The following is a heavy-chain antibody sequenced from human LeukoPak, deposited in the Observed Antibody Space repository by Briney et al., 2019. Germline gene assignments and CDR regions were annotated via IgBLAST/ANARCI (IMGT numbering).Heavy chain of an antibody. D-gene: IGHD3-16*01. CDR3: ARAPLGP. J-gene: IGHJ5*02. V-gene: IGHV4-34*01. CDR1: GGSFSGYY. Sequence: PSETLSLTCAVYGGSFSGYYWSWIRQPPGKGLEWIGEIDHSGSTNYNPSLKGRVTISVDTSKNQFSLKLSSVTAADTAVYYCARAPLGPWGQGTLVTVSS. CDR2: IDHSGST.